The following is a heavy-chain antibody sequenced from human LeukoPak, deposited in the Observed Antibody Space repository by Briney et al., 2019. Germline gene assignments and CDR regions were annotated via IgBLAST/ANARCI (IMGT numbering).Heavy chain of an antibody. J-gene: IGHJ4*02. CDR2: ISGNGGST. CDR1: GFTFSDYY. Sequence: PGGSLRLSCAASGFTFSDYYMSWIRQAPGKGLEWVSAISGNGGSTYYADSVKGRFTISRDNSKNTLYLQMNSLRAEDTAVYYCANLKGIAVAGTFGYWGQGTLVTVSS. CDR3: ANLKGIAVAGTFGY. D-gene: IGHD6-19*01. V-gene: IGHV3-23*01.